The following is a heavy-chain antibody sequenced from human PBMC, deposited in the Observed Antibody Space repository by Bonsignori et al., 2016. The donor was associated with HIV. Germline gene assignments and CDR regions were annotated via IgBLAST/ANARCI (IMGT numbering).Heavy chain of an antibody. CDR2: IKQDGSEK. J-gene: IGHJ3*02. CDR3: ARVLYYYDSSGYYPRDAFDI. Sequence: VRQMPGKGLEWVANIKQDGSEKYYVDSVKGRFTISRDNAKNSLYLQMNSLRAEDTAVYYCARVLYYYDSSGYYPRDAFDIWGQGDNGHRLL. V-gene: IGHV3-7*04. D-gene: IGHD3-22*01.